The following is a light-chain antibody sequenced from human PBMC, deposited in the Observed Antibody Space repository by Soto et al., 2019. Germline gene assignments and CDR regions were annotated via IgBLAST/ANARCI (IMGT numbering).Light chain of an antibody. CDR2: AAS. Sequence: DIQMTQSPSSLSASVVDRVTITCLASQSISSYLNWYQQKPGKAPKLLIYAASSLQSGVPSRFSGSGSGTDFTLTISSLQPEDFATYYCQQSYSTFWTFGQGTKVDIK. CDR3: QQSYSTFWT. V-gene: IGKV1-39*01. CDR1: QSISSY. J-gene: IGKJ1*01.